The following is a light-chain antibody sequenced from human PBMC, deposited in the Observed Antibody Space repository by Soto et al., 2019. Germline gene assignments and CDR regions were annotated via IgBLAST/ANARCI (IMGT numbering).Light chain of an antibody. Sequence: DIQMTHSPSSPSPSVGDSVTITFRASQSISSYLNCYQQKPGKAPKLLIYAASSLKSGVPSRFSGSGSGTDFTLTISSLQHDDFATYYQQQSYRTSVTFGQRTQV. J-gene: IGKJ1*01. V-gene: IGKV1-39*01. CDR1: QSISSY. CDR3: QQSYRTSVT. CDR2: AAS.